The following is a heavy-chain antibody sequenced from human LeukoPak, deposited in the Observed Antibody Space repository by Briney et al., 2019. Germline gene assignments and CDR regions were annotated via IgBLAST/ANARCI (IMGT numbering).Heavy chain of an antibody. CDR2: IIPMFGTT. CDR1: GGTFSNYA. Sequence: VASVKVSCKASGGTFSNYAISWVRQAPGQGLEWMGRIIPMFGTTNYAQKFQGRVTITTDESKSTAYMEVSSLRIEDTAVYYCASVTVTTWAPDGHMDVWGKGTTVTVSS. CDR3: ASVTVTTWAPDGHMDV. V-gene: IGHV1-69*05. D-gene: IGHD4-11*01. J-gene: IGHJ6*03.